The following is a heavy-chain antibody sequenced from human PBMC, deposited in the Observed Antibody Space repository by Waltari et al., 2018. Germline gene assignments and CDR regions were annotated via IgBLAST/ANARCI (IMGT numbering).Heavy chain of an antibody. D-gene: IGHD4-17*01. J-gene: IGHJ2*01. CDR2: IDTTIGGR. V-gene: IGHV1-2*02. CDR1: GYSFTAHY. Sequence: QAQLVQSGAEVREPGASVRVSCKASGYSFTAHYMHWVRQAPVQGPEWMVCIDTTIGGREYAQTFQGRVTMTRDTSISTVYMELLRLRVDDTAGYYCARDGGKYGDNWYFGVRGRGTLVVVSS. CDR3: ARDGGKYGDNWYFGV.